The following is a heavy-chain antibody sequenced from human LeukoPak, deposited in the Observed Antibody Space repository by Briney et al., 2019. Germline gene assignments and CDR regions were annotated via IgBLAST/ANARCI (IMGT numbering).Heavy chain of an antibody. CDR1: GFTFSSYG. CDR2: IWYDGSNR. J-gene: IGHJ3*02. Sequence: PGGSLRLSCAASGFTFSSYGMHWVRQAPGKGLEWVAVIWYDGSNRYYADSVKGRFTISRDNSKNTLYLQMNSLRAEDTAVYYCASKYDAFDIWGQGTMVTVSS. V-gene: IGHV3-33*01. CDR3: ASKYDAFDI.